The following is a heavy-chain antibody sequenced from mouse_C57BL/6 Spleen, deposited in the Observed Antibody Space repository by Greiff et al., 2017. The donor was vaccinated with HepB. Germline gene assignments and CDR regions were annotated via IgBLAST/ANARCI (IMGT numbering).Heavy chain of an antibody. V-gene: IGHV5-4*01. CDR2: ISDGGSYT. CDR1: GFTFSSYA. Sequence: EVKLMESGGGLVKPGGSLKLSCAASGFTFSSYAMSWVRQTPEKRLEWVATISDGGSYTYYLDNVKGRFTISRDHAKNNLYLQMSNLKTEDTAMYYCGREGYGSPACFAYWGQGTLVTVSA. J-gene: IGHJ3*01. CDR3: GREGYGSPACFAY. D-gene: IGHD1-1*02.